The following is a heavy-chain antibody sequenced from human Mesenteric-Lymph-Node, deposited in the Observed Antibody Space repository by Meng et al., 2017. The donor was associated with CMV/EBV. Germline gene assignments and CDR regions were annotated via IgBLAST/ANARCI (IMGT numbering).Heavy chain of an antibody. CDR3: ARGVDPAFFDP. V-gene: IGHV3-23*01. J-gene: IGHJ5*02. CDR2: ISRRGDGT. D-gene: IGHD5/OR15-5a*01. CDR1: GFTFTNYA. Sequence: GESLKISCAASGFTFTNYAVSWVRQAPGKGLEWVSGISRRGDGTYYADSVKGRFTISRDNAKNSLYLQMNSLRAEDTAVYYCARGVDPAFFDPWGQGTLVTVSS.